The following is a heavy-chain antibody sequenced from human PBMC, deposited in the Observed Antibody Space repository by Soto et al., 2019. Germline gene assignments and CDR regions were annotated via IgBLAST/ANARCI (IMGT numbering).Heavy chain of an antibody. CDR1: GYSFAGDL. Sequence: XDSLTISCKGSGYSFAGDLISLVSQKPGKGLEWMRRVDPGDSQTYYSPSFLGDVTISATKSITTVFLQWSSLRASDTAMYSCPRQIYDPATAPNLQYSFDSWGQGTPVTVSA. J-gene: IGHJ4*02. V-gene: IGHV5-10-1*01. CDR2: VDPGDSQT. D-gene: IGHD2-15*01. CDR3: PRQIYDPATAPNLQYSFDS.